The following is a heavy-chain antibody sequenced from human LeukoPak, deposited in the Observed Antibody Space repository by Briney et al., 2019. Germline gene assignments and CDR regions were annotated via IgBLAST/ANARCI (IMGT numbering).Heavy chain of an antibody. V-gene: IGHV3-66*02. CDR3: AGGGEAARSLDY. CDR1: GVTSNY. D-gene: IGHD3-16*01. CDR2: IYNGGTT. J-gene: IGHJ4*02. Sequence: PGGSLRLSCAASGVTSNYITWVRQARGKGLEWVSVIYNGGTTYYADSVKGLFTISRDNSKSTLFLYIQMDSLRTDDRAVYYCAGGGEAARSLDYWGQGTLVTVSS.